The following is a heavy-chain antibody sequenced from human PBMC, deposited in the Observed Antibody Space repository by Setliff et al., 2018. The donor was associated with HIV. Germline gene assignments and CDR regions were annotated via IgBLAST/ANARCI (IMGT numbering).Heavy chain of an antibody. Sequence: ASVKVSCKASGYTFISYGISWVRQAPGQGLEWMGWISAYNGNTNYAQKLQGRVTVTTDTSTSTAYMELRSLRSDDTAVYYCATSSRIYYYSYMDAWGKGTTVTVSS. CDR2: ISAYNGNT. D-gene: IGHD2-2*01. CDR1: GYTFISYG. V-gene: IGHV1-18*01. CDR3: ATSSRIYYYSYMDA. J-gene: IGHJ6*03.